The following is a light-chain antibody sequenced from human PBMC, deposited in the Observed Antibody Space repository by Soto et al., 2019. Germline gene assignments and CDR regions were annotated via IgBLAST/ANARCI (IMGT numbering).Light chain of an antibody. Sequence: QSVLTQPPSASGSPGQSVTISCTGTSSDVGGYNYVSWYQQHPGKAPKLMIYEVSKRPSGVPDRFSGSKSGNTASLTVSGLQAEDEADYYCGSYADSNNGVFGGGTKLTVL. V-gene: IGLV2-8*01. CDR1: SSDVGGYNY. J-gene: IGLJ3*02. CDR3: GSYADSNNGV. CDR2: EVS.